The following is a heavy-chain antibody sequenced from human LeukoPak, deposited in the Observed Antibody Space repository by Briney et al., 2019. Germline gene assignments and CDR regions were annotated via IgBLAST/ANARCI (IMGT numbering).Heavy chain of an antibody. D-gene: IGHD6-13*01. Sequence: SETLSLTCTVSGGSISSSSYYWGWIRQPPGKGLEWIGSIYYTGNTYYNPSLKSRVTISVDTSKNQFSLKLSSVTAADTAVYYCPRGPGYSSTTDAFEIWGQGTMVTVSS. CDR3: PRGPGYSSTTDAFEI. V-gene: IGHV4-39*07. CDR1: GGSISSSSYY. CDR2: IYYTGNT. J-gene: IGHJ3*02.